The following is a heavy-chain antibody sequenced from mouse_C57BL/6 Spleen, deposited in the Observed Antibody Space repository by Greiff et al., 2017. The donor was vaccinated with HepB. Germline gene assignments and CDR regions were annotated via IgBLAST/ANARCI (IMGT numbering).Heavy chain of an antibody. V-gene: IGHV14-4*01. CDR3: TTGYGGDYYAMDY. D-gene: IGHD2-14*01. CDR2: IDPENGDT. Sequence: VQLQQSGAELVRPGASVKLSCTASGFNIKDDYMHWVKQRPEQGLEWIGWIDPENGDTEYASKFQGKAAITADTSSNTAYLQLSSLTSEDTAVYYCTTGYGGDYYAMDYWGQGTSVTVSS. CDR1: GFNIKDDY. J-gene: IGHJ4*01.